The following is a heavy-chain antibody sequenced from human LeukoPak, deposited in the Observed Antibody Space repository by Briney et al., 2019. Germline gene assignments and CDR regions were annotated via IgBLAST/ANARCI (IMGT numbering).Heavy chain of an antibody. CDR1: GFTFSNYW. CDR3: ARDGGAYFDY. V-gene: IGHV3-30*03. J-gene: IGHJ4*02. Sequence: GGSLRLSCAASGFTFSNYWMHWVRQAPGKGLEWVAVISYDGSNKYYADSVKGRFTISRDNSKNTLYLQMNSLRAEDTAVYYCARDGGAYFDYWGQGTLVTVSS. D-gene: IGHD3-16*01. CDR2: ISYDGSNK.